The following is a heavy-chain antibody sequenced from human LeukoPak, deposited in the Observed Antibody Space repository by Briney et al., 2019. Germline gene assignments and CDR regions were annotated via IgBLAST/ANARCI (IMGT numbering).Heavy chain of an antibody. Sequence: ASVKVSCKASGHTFTASYVHWVRQAPGQGREWMGWINPNSGDTNYAQKFQDRVTMTRDTSISTAYIELNLLRSDDTAVYYCARGDYYGSPKVVAAWGQGTLVTVSS. CDR1: GHTFTASY. V-gene: IGHV1-2*02. CDR2: INPNSGDT. J-gene: IGHJ5*02. CDR3: ARGDYYGSPKVVAA. D-gene: IGHD3-10*01.